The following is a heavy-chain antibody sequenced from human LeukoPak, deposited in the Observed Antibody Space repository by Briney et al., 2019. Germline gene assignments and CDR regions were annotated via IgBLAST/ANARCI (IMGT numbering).Heavy chain of an antibody. Sequence: GRSLRLSCAASGFTFSDYAMHWVRQAPGKGLEWVAVIGYDGSNKYDADSVKGRFTISRDNSKNTMYLQMNSLRAEDTAVYYCARDRFMVRGVMVGTFDLWGQGTMVTVSS. CDR1: GFTFSDYA. J-gene: IGHJ3*01. CDR2: IGYDGSNK. D-gene: IGHD3-10*01. V-gene: IGHV3-33*01. CDR3: ARDRFMVRGVMVGTFDL.